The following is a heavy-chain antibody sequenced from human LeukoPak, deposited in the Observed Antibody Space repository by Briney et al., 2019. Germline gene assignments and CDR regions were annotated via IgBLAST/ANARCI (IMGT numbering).Heavy chain of an antibody. D-gene: IGHD2-2*02. CDR3: ARGFCSSTSCYTPWGPRYFDY. V-gene: IGHV4-34*01. J-gene: IGHJ4*02. Sequence: PSETLSLTCAVYGGSFSGYYWSWIRQPPGKGLEWIGEINHSGSTNYNPSLKSRVTISVATSKNQFSLKLSSVTAADTAVYYCARGFCSSTSCYTPWGPRYFDYWGQGTLVTVSS. CDR1: GGSFSGYY. CDR2: INHSGST.